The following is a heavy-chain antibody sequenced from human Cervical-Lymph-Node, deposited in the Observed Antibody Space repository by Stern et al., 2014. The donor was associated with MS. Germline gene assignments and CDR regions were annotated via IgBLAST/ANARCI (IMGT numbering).Heavy chain of an antibody. Sequence: EDQLVESGGGLVQPGGSLRLSCAASGFTFSSYDMHWVHQATGKGLEWVSAIGTAGDTYYPGSVKGRFTISRENAKNSLYLQMNSLRAGDTAVYYCARSSRRGANDAFDIWGQGTMVTVSS. CDR1: GFTFSSYD. CDR2: IGTAGDT. J-gene: IGHJ3*02. CDR3: ARSSRRGANDAFDI. D-gene: IGHD1-26*01. V-gene: IGHV3-13*01.